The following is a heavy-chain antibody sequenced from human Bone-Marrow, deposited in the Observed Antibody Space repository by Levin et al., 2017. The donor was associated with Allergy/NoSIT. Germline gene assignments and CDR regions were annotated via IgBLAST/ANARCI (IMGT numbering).Heavy chain of an antibody. D-gene: IGHD2-2*01. Sequence: PSETLSLTCTVSGASISSFYWSWIRQPPGKGLEWIGYIYYSGSTNYSPSLKSRVSMSADMSRNQVYLTMSSVTAADTAVYYCARQAVPAAMNGFDSWGQGTLVSVSS. CDR1: GASISSFY. V-gene: IGHV4-59*08. J-gene: IGHJ5*01. CDR2: IYYSGST. CDR3: ARQAVPAAMNGFDS.